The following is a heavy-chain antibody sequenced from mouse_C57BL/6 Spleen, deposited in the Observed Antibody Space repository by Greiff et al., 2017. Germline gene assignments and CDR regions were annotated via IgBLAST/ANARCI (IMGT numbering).Heavy chain of an antibody. Sequence: VQLQQSGAELVRPGASVTLSCKASGYTFTDYEMHWVKQTPVHGLEWIGAIDPETGGTAYNQKFKGKAILTADKSSSTAYMELRSLTSEDSAVYYCTRVGWLLPPYWGQGTLVTVSA. CDR2: IDPETGGT. J-gene: IGHJ3*01. V-gene: IGHV1-15*01. CDR3: TRVGWLLPPY. D-gene: IGHD2-3*01. CDR1: GYTFTDYE.